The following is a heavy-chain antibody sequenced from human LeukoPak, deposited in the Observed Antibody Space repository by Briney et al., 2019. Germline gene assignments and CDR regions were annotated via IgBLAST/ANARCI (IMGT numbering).Heavy chain of an antibody. Sequence: GGSLRLSCATSGFTFSGYAMGWVRQAPGKGLEWVSAIIGSGDSTYYADSVKGRFTISRDNSKNTLYLQMNSLRAEDTAVYYCAKRYCSSTSCSYYYYYGLDVWGQGTTVTVSS. V-gene: IGHV3-23*01. CDR3: AKRYCSSTSCSYYYYYGLDV. J-gene: IGHJ6*02. CDR2: IIGSGDST. CDR1: GFTFSGYA. D-gene: IGHD2-2*01.